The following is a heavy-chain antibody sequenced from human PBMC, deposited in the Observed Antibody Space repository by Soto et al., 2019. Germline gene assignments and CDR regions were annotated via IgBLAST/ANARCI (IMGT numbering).Heavy chain of an antibody. Sequence: SETLSLTCTVSGGSISSGGYYWSWIRQHPGKGLEWIGYIYYSGSTYYNPSLKSRVTISVDTSKNQFPLKLSSVTAADTAVYYCARGGSGSYYYYGMDVWGQGTTVTVSS. J-gene: IGHJ6*02. D-gene: IGHD3-10*01. V-gene: IGHV4-31*03. CDR2: IYYSGST. CDR3: ARGGSGSYYYYGMDV. CDR1: GGSISSGGYY.